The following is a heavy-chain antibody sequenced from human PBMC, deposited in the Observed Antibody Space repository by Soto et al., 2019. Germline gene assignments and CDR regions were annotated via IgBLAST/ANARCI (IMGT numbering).Heavy chain of an antibody. D-gene: IGHD5-12*01. J-gene: IGHJ4*02. Sequence: QVQLQQWGAGLLKPSETLSLNCAVTGGSLSGYYWSWIRQPPGKGLEWIGEVKDGGHTNYSPSLRGRVTLSSDTSHNQFSLRLNSVTAADTGVYYCARGQEGVVATHWDQGSLVTVSS. CDR3: ARGQEGVVATH. V-gene: IGHV4-34*01. CDR2: VKDGGHT. CDR1: GGSLSGYY.